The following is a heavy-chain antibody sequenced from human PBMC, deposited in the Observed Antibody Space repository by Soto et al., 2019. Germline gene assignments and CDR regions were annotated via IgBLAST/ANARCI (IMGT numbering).Heavy chain of an antibody. J-gene: IGHJ4*02. CDR3: ARESHYYDSSGYVAY. CDR1: GFTVSSNY. D-gene: IGHD3-22*01. V-gene: IGHV3-53*02. CDR2: IYSGGST. Sequence: VPLVETGGGLIQPGGSLRLSCAASGFTVSSNYMSWVRQAPGKGLEWVSVIYSGGSTYYADSVKGRFTISRDNSKNTLYLQMNSLRAEDTAVYYCARESHYYDSSGYVAYWGQGTLVTVSS.